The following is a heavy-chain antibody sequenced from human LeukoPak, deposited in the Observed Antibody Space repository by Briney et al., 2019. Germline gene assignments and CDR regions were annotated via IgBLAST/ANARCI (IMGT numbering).Heavy chain of an antibody. D-gene: IGHD3-9*01. CDR3: ARDTGYYSRGYFDY. CDR1: GGSISSYY. V-gene: IGHV4-59*01. Sequence: SETLSLTCTVSGGSISSYYWSWIRQPPGKGLEWIGYIYYSGSTNYNPSLKSRVTISVDTSKNQFSLKLSSVTAADTAVYYCARDTGYYSRGYFDYWGQGTLVTVSS. J-gene: IGHJ4*02. CDR2: IYYSGST.